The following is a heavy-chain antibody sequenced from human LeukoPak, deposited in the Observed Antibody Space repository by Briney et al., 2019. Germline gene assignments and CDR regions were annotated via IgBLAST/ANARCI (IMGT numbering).Heavy chain of an antibody. CDR3: ARVNCSSTSCPSRYYYYGMDV. Sequence: PGESLKISCKGSGYSFTSYWIGWVRQMPGKGLEWMGIIYPGDSDTRYSPSFQGQVTISADKSISTAYLQWSSLKASDTAMYYCARVNCSSTSCPSRYYYYGMDVWGQGTTVTVSS. CDR2: IYPGDSDT. D-gene: IGHD2-2*01. J-gene: IGHJ6*02. V-gene: IGHV5-51*01. CDR1: GYSFTSYW.